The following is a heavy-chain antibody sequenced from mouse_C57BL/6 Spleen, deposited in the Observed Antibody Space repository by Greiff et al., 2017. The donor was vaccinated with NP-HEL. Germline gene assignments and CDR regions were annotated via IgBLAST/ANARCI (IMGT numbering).Heavy chain of an antibody. D-gene: IGHD1-1*01. CDR1: GYAFSSSW. CDR2: IYPGDGDT. V-gene: IGHV1-82*01. Sequence: VKLVESGPELVKPGASVKISCKASGYAFSSSWMNWVKQRPGKGLEWIGRIYPGDGDTNYNGKFKGKATLTADKSSSTAYMQLSSLTSEDSAVYFCARSGSSYWYFDVWGTGTTVTVSS. CDR3: ARSGSSYWYFDV. J-gene: IGHJ1*03.